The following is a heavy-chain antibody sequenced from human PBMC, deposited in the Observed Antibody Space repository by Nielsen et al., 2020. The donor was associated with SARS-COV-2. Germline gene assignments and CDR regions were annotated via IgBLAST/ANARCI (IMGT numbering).Heavy chain of an antibody. CDR3: ATKEDILIGFDY. CDR1: GGTLSSYA. V-gene: IGHV1-69*04. D-gene: IGHD3-9*01. J-gene: IGHJ4*02. CDR2: IIPILGIA. Sequence: SVKVSCKASGGTLSSYAISWVRQAPGQGLEWMGRIIPILGIANYAQKFQGRVTITADKSTSTAYMELSSLRSEDTAVYYCATKEDILIGFDYWGQGTLVTVSS.